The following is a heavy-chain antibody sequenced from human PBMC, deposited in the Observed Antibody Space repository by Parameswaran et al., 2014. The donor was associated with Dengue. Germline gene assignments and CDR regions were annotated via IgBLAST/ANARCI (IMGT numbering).Heavy chain of an antibody. Sequence: VRQGSREGPGWLALIYWDDNKYYSPPLNSRLTVTKDTSKNQVVLTMTNMGPVDTGTYYCAHRRPYRSGWYLSYFDYWGQGTLVTVSS. CDR2: IYWDDNK. D-gene: IGHD6-19*01. V-gene: IGHV2-5*02. J-gene: IGHJ4*02. CDR3: AHRRPYRSGWYLSYFDY.